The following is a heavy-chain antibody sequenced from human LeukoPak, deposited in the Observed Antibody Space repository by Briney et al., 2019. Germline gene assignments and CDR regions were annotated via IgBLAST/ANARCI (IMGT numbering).Heavy chain of an antibody. CDR2: INHSGST. CDR3: ARRRVYCSSTSCYRASDYYYYMDV. Sequence: SETLSLTCAVYGGSFSGYYWSWIRQPPGKGLEWIGEINHSGSTNYNPSLKSRVTISVDTSKNQFSLKLSSVTAAGTAVYYGARRRVYCSSTSCYRASDYYYYMDVWGKGTTVTISS. D-gene: IGHD2-2*01. J-gene: IGHJ6*03. V-gene: IGHV4-34*01. CDR1: GGSFSGYY.